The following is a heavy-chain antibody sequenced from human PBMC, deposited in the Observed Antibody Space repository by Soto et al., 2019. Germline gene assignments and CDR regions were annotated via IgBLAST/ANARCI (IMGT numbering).Heavy chain of an antibody. J-gene: IGHJ4*02. Sequence: GGSLRLSCSASGFTFGDYAMSWVRQAPGKGLEWVGFTRSKAYSGATDYAASVQGRFTISRDDSNSIAYLQMNILKTEDTAVDYCTRGRQDFDYGGEGTVVTVSS. CDR2: TRSKAYSGAT. V-gene: IGHV3-49*04. CDR3: TRGRQDFDY. CDR1: GFTFGDYA.